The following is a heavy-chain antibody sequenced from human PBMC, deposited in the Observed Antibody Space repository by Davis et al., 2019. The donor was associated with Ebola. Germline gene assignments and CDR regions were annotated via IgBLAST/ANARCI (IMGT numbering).Heavy chain of an antibody. J-gene: IGHJ4*02. D-gene: IGHD1-26*01. CDR3: VKGIVGTAKVY. CDR1: GFTFSSYG. Sequence: GESLKISCAASGFTFSSYGMHWVRQAPGKGLEWVAVIWYDGSNKYYAESVKGRFTISRDNSKNTLYLQMNSLRAEDTAVYYCVKGIVGTAKVYWGQGTLVTVSS. CDR2: IWYDGSNK. V-gene: IGHV3-33*06.